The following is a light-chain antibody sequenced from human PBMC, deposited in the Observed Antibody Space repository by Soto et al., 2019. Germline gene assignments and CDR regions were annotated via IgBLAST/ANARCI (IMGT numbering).Light chain of an antibody. CDR2: GAS. Sequence: DIQLTQSPSFLSASAGDRVTITCRASQDITNYLAWYLQKPGKAPKLLIYGASTLHSGVPSRFSGSGSGTDFTLTVSSLQPEDFATYYCQQLNAYPHSFGGGTKVDIK. CDR1: QDITNY. V-gene: IGKV1-9*01. J-gene: IGKJ4*01. CDR3: QQLNAYPHS.